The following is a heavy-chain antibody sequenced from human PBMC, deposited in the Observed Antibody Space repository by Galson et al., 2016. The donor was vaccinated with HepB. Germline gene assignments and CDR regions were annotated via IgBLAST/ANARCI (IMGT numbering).Heavy chain of an antibody. CDR1: GFSFSNSG. Sequence: SLRLSCAASGFSFSNSGMSWVRQAPGRGLEWVSGITRSGDATHCADFVKGRFTISRDNSKNTLYLYMNNLTAGDTAIYYCGKHGGFDYWGQGALVTVSS. D-gene: IGHD3-16*01. CDR3: GKHGGFDY. CDR2: ITRSGDAT. J-gene: IGHJ4*02. V-gene: IGHV3-23*01.